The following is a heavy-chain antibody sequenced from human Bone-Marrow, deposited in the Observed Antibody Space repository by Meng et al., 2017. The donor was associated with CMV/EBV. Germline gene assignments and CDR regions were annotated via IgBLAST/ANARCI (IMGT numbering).Heavy chain of an antibody. D-gene: IGHD3-22*01. CDR1: EFSFNTYS. Sequence: GESLKISCAASEFSFNTYSMTWVRQAPGKGLEWVSYIGVGSRTIYYADSVKGRFTISRDNARDSLYLQMNSLRAEDTAVYYCATPFYYDSTGPTPFDNWGQGTLVTVSS. CDR2: IGVGSRTI. V-gene: IGHV3-48*04. J-gene: IGHJ4*02. CDR3: ATPFYYDSTGPTPFDN.